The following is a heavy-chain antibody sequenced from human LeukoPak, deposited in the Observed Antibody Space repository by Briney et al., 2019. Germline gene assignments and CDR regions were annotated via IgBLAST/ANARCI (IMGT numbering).Heavy chain of an antibody. CDR1: GGTFSGYA. CDR2: IIPIFGTA. V-gene: IGHV1-69*13. D-gene: IGHD6-13*01. CDR3: ARYSSSSYYYYGMDV. J-gene: IGHJ6*02. Sequence: ASVKVSCKASGGTFSGYAISWVRQAPGQGLEWMGGIIPIFGTANYAQKFQGRVTITADESTSTAYMELSSLRSEDTAVYYCARYSSSSYYYYGMDVWGQGTTVTVSS.